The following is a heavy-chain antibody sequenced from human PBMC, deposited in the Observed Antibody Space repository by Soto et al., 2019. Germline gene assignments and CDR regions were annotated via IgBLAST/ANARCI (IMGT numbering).Heavy chain of an antibody. D-gene: IGHD6-25*01. CDR2: INHSGST. V-gene: IGHV4-34*01. J-gene: IGHJ6*03. Sequence: SETLSLTCAVYGGSFSGYYWSWIRQPPGKGLEWIGEINHSGSTNYNPSLKSRVTISVDTSKNQFSLKLTSVTAADTAVYYCARGGGSRHYYYYYMDVWGKGTTVTVSS. CDR3: ARGGGSRHYYYYYMDV. CDR1: GGSFSGYY.